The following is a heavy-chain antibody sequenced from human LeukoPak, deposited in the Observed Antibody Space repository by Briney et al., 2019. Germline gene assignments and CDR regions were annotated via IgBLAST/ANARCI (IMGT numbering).Heavy chain of an antibody. CDR2: ISYDGGNK. CDR1: GFTFSSYA. Sequence: GRSLRLSCAASGFTFSSYAMHWVRQAPGKGLGWVAVISYDGGNKYYADSVKGRFTISRDNAKNSLYLEMNSLRAEDTAMYYCAKYFDYGSGSYGRYFDYWGQGTLVTVSS. CDR3: AKYFDYGSGSYGRYFDY. D-gene: IGHD3-10*01. V-gene: IGHV3-30-3*02. J-gene: IGHJ4*02.